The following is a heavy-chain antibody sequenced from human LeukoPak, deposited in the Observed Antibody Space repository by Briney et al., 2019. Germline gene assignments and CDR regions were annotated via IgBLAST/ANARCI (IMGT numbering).Heavy chain of an antibody. CDR1: GYTFSDYY. CDR2: INPNSGGT. J-gene: IGHJ5*02. Sequence: ASVKVSCKASGYTFSDYYIHWVRQAPGQGLEWMGWINPNSGGTNYAQKFQGRVTMTRDTSISTAYMELSRLRSEDTAVYYCARDWSFLPKGNPYNWFDPWGQGTLVTVSS. V-gene: IGHV1-2*02. CDR3: ARDWSFLPKGNPYNWFDP. D-gene: IGHD3-3*01.